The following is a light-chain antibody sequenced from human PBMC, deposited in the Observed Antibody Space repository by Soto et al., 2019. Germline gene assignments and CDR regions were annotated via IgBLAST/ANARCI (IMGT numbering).Light chain of an antibody. CDR3: SLLAVNNKVL. CDR1: SSDVGGFNY. CDR2: EVS. V-gene: IGLV2-8*01. Sequence: QSVLTQPPSASGSPGQSVTISCTGTSSDVGGFNYVSWYQQHPGKAPKLIIYEVSKWPSGVPSRFSGSKSGNTASLTVSGLHAEDEADYYCSLLAVNNKVLFGAGTKLTVL. J-gene: IGLJ2*01.